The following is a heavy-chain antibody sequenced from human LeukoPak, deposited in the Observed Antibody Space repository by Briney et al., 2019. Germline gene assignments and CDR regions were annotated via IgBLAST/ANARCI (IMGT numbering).Heavy chain of an antibody. CDR1: GGSISSGGYS. Sequence: PSETLSLTCAVSGGSISSGGYSWSWIRQPPGKGLGWIGYIYHSGSTYYNPSLKSRVTISVDRSKNQFSLKLSSVTAADTAVYYCARNYYDSSGYYWHAFDIWGQGTMVTVSS. D-gene: IGHD3-22*01. V-gene: IGHV4-30-2*01. J-gene: IGHJ3*02. CDR2: IYHSGST. CDR3: ARNYYDSSGYYWHAFDI.